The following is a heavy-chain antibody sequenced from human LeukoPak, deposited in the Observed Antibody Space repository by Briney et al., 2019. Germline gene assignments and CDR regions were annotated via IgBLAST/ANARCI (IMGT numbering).Heavy chain of an antibody. J-gene: IGHJ4*02. D-gene: IGHD1-26*01. Sequence: GGSLRLSCAASGFSFSDFYMSWIRQAPGMGLEWISYIGTRSNPIYYADSVKGRFTISRDDAKNSLYLQTNSLRDEDTAVYFCAREARGSGRDFDYWGQGILVTVSS. CDR3: AREARGSGRDFDY. CDR2: IGTRSNPI. CDR1: GFSFSDFY. V-gene: IGHV3-11*01.